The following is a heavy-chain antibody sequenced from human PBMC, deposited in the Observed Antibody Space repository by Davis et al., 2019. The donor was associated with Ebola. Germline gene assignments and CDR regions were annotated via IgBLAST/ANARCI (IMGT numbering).Heavy chain of an antibody. J-gene: IGHJ4*02. V-gene: IGHV3-23*01. Sequence: GGSLRLSCAASGFTFSSYAMSWVRQAPGKGLEWVSAISGSGGSTYYADSVKGRFTISRDNAKNTLYLQMNSLRAEDTAVYYCARDSPYSNSHYFDYWGQGTLVTVSS. CDR1: GFTFSSYA. CDR3: ARDSPYSNSHYFDY. CDR2: ISGSGGST. D-gene: IGHD4-11*01.